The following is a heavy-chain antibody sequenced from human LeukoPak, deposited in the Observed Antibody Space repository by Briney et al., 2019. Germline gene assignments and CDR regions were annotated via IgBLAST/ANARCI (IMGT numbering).Heavy chain of an antibody. Sequence: ASVKVSCKASGYTFTSYGISWVRQAPGQGLEWMGWISAYNGNTNYAQKLQGRVTMTTDTSTSTAYMELRSLRSDDTAVYYCATSAPGNWNDPFDYWGQGTLVTVSS. V-gene: IGHV1-18*01. CDR2: ISAYNGNT. J-gene: IGHJ4*02. D-gene: IGHD1-1*01. CDR3: ATSAPGNWNDPFDY. CDR1: GYTFTSYG.